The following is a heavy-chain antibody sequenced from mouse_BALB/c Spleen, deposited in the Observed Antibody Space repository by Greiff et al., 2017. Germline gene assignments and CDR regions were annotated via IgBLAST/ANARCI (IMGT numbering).Heavy chain of an antibody. V-gene: IGHV6-6*02. Sequence: EVMLVESGGGLVQPGGSMKLSCVASGFTFSNYWMNWVRQSPEKGLEWVAEIRLKSNNYATHYAESVKGRFTISRDDSKSSVYLQMNNLRAEDTGIYYCTPLLGAYWGQGTLVTVSA. D-gene: IGHD2-1*01. J-gene: IGHJ3*01. CDR1: GFTFSNYW. CDR3: TPLLGAY. CDR2: IRLKSNNYAT.